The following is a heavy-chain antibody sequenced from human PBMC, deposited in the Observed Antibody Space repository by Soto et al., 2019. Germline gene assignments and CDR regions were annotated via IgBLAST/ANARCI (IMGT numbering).Heavy chain of an antibody. CDR2: ISGGGGDT. Sequence: GGSLRLSCAASGFTFSSYVMSWVRQAPGKGLEWVSSISGGGGDTYYADSVKGRFTISRDNSKNTLFLQMNSLRAEDTAIYYCAKDDPTEYCSSNSCLRGMDVWGQGTTVTVSS. CDR3: AKDDPTEYCSSNSCLRGMDV. CDR1: GFTFSSYV. V-gene: IGHV3-23*01. J-gene: IGHJ6*02. D-gene: IGHD2-2*01.